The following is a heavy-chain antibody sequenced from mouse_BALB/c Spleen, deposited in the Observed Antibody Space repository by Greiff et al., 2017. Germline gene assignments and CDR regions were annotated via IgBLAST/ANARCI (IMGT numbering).Heavy chain of an antibody. V-gene: IGHV5-4*02. CDR1: GFTFSDYY. J-gene: IGHJ4*01. CDR3: ARHDDGYAMDY. Sequence: EVHLVESGGGLVKPGGSLKLSCAASGFTFSDYYMYWVRQTPEKRLEWVATISDGGSYTYYPDSVKGRFTISRDNAKNTLYLQMSSLKSEDTAMYYCARHDDGYAMDYWGQGTSVTVSS. D-gene: IGHD2-12*01. CDR2: ISDGGSYT.